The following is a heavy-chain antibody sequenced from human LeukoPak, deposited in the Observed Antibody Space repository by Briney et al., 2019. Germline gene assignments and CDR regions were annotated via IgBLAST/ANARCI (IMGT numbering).Heavy chain of an antibody. CDR3: ARDPSVPSYWYFDL. D-gene: IGHD5/OR15-5a*01. V-gene: IGHV4-4*07. Sequence: SETLSLTCTVSGGSISSYYWSWIRQPAGKGLEWIGRIYTSGSTNYNPSLKSRVTMSVDTSKNQFSLKLSSVTAADTAVYYCARDPSVPSYWYFDLWGRGTLVTVSS. J-gene: IGHJ2*01. CDR1: GGSISSYY. CDR2: IYTSGST.